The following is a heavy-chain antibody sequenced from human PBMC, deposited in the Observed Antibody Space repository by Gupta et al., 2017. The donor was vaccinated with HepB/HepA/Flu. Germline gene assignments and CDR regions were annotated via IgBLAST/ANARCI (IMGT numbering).Heavy chain of an antibody. J-gene: IGHJ3*02. CDR1: GGSIGDYY. CDR3: ARELVGATGAFDI. D-gene: IGHD1-26*01. V-gene: IGHV4-59*01. CDR2: IYYSGRT. Sequence: QVQLQESGPGLVKPSETLSLTCPVSGGSIGDYYWTWIRQPPGKGLEWIGYIYYSGRTNYKLSLRSRVTISLDTSKIQFSLKVTSVTAADTAVYYCARELVGATGAFDIWGQGTMVTVSS.